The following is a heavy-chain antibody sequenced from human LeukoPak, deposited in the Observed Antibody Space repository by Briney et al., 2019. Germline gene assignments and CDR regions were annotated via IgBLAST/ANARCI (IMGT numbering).Heavy chain of an antibody. CDR2: IRSKANSYAT. CDR3: TRRDYGSGSRVTHDY. D-gene: IGHD3-10*01. CDR1: GFTFSGSA. J-gene: IGHJ4*02. V-gene: IGHV3-73*01. Sequence: GGSLRLSCAASGFTFSGSAMHWVRQASGKGLEWVGRIRSKANSYATAYAASVKGRFTISRDDSKNTAYLQMNSLKTEDTAVYYCTRRDYGSGSRVTHDYWGQGTLVTVSS.